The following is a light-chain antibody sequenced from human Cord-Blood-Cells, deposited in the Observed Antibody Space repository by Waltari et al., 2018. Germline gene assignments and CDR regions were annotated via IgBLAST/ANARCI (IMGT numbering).Light chain of an antibody. J-gene: IGKJ2*01. CDR1: QSVSSRY. V-gene: IGKV3-20*01. CDR2: GAS. Sequence: EIVLTQSPDTLSLSPGESANLSCRASQSVSSRYLAWYQKKPGQAPRLLIYGASSRATGIPDRFSGSGSGTDFTLTISRLEPEDFAVYYCQQYGSSPPYTFGQGTKLEIK. CDR3: QQYGSSPPYT.